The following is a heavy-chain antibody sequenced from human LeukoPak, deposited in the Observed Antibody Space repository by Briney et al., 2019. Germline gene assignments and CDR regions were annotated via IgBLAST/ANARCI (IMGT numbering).Heavy chain of an antibody. CDR2: IYYSGST. Sequence: PSQTLSLTCTVSGGSISSGGYYWSWIPQHPGKGLEWIGYIYYSGSTYYNPSLKRRLTISVDTSKNQCSLKLSSVTAADTAVYYCARDLLPTLDYWGQGTLVTVSS. CDR3: ARDLLPTLDY. J-gene: IGHJ4*02. V-gene: IGHV4-31*03. D-gene: IGHD2-15*01. CDR1: GGSISSGGYY.